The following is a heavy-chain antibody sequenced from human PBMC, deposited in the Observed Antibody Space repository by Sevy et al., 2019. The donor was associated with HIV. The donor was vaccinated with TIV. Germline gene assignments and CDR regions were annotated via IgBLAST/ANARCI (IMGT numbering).Heavy chain of an antibody. D-gene: IGHD3-16*02. CDR1: GGSFSGYY. J-gene: IGHJ4*02. CDR2: INHSGST. V-gene: IGHV4-34*01. Sequence: GSLRLSCAVYGGSFSGYYWSWNRQPPGKGLEWIGEINHSGSTNYNPSLKSRVTISVDTSKNQFSLKLSSVTAADTAVYYCARRAAGDYVWGSYRSLSCFDYWGQGTLVTVSS. CDR3: ARRAAGDYVWGSYRSLSCFDY.